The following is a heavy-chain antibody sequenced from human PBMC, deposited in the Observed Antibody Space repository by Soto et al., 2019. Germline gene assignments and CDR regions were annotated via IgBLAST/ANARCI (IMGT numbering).Heavy chain of an antibody. CDR2: INHSGST. CDR1: GGSISSSSYY. Sequence: TSETLSLTCTVSGGSISSSSYYWGWIRQPPGKGLEWIGEINHSGSTNYNPSLKSRVTISVDTSKNQFSLKLSSVTAADTAVYYCARGRAGVYPYYYYYMDVWGKGTTVTVSS. D-gene: IGHD2-8*01. CDR3: ARGRAGVYPYYYYYMDV. V-gene: IGHV4-39*07. J-gene: IGHJ6*03.